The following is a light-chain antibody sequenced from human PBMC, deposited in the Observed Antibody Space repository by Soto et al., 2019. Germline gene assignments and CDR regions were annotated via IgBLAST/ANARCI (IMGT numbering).Light chain of an antibody. V-gene: IGKV1-33*01. CDR3: QPFCNPPSH. Sequence: DIQMTQSPSSLSASVGDRVTITCQASQDITNYLNWYQQKPGKAPKLLIYDASNLQTGGPTRFSGSGSWKDFSFHNRSLPPEGLATYFWQPFCNPPSHFGQGTKLEIK. CDR1: QDITNY. J-gene: IGKJ2*01. CDR2: DAS.